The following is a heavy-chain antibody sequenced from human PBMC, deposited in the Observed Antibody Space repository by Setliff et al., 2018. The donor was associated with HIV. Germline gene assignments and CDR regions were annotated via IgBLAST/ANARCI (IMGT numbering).Heavy chain of an antibody. CDR2: IYYSGST. D-gene: IGHD3-22*01. CDR3: ARLRYYYDSSGYSYYFDY. Sequence: SETLSLTCTVSGGSISSYYWSWIRQPPGKGLEWIGYIYYSGSTNYNPSLKSRVTISVGTSKNQFSLKLSSVTAADTAVYYCARLRYYYDSSGYSYYFDYWGQGTLVTVSS. CDR1: GGSISSYY. J-gene: IGHJ4*02. V-gene: IGHV4-59*01.